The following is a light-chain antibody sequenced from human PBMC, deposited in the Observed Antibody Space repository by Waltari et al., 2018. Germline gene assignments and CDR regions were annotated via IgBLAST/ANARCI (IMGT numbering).Light chain of an antibody. Sequence: QSALTQPASVSGSPGQSITISCTGTSSDVGGYNYVSGYQQHPGKAPKLMIYEVSNRLSGVSNRFSGSKSGNPASLTISGLQAEDEADYYCSAYTSSSPVFGGGTKLTVL. CDR2: EVS. CDR3: SAYTSSSPV. CDR1: SSDVGGYNY. V-gene: IGLV2-14*01. J-gene: IGLJ2*01.